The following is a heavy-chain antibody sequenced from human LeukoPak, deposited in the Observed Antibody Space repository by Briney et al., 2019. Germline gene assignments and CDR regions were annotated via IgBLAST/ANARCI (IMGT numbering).Heavy chain of an antibody. V-gene: IGHV1-46*01. J-gene: IGHJ3*02. CDR2: INPSGGST. Sequence: ASVKVSSKASGYTFTSYYMHWVRQAPGQGLEWMGIINPSGGSTSYAQKFQGRVTMTRDTSTSTVYMELSSLRSEDTAVYYCARVRGPLEDSDAFDIWGQGTMVTVSS. CDR1: GYTFTSYY. D-gene: IGHD3-22*01. CDR3: ARVRGPLEDSDAFDI.